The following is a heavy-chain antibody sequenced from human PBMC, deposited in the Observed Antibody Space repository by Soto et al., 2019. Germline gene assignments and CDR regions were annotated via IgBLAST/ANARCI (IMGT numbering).Heavy chain of an antibody. J-gene: IGHJ6*02. CDR3: ARGIEPYYYYYGMDV. V-gene: IGHV5-51*01. CDR2: IYPGDSDT. CDR1: GYSFTGYW. Sequence: GESLKISCKGSGYSFTGYWIGWVRQMPGKGLEWMGIIYPGDSDTRYSPSFQGQVTISADKSISTAYLQWSSLKASDTAMYYCARGIEPYYYYYGMDVWGQGTTVTVSS.